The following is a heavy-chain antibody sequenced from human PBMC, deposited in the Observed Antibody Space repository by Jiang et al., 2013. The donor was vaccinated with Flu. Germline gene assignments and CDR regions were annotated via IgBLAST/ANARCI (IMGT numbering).Heavy chain of an antibody. Sequence: GDSDTRYSPSFQGQVTISADKSIKTAYLQWSSLKASDSAMYYCARGGSIAVAPRTWGQGTLVTVSS. J-gene: IGHJ4*02. D-gene: IGHD6-19*01. CDR2: GDSDT. V-gene: IGHV5-51*01. CDR3: ARGGSIAVAPRT.